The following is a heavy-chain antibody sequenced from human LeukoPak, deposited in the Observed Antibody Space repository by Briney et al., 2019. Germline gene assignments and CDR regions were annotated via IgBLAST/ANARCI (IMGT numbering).Heavy chain of an antibody. CDR3: ARAGTQYSSSWYRGGRNAFDI. Sequence: PSQTLSLTCTVSGGSISSGNYHWSWIRQPAGKGLEWIGRIYTSGSTNYNPSLKSRVSISVDTSKNQFSLKLSSVTAADTAVYYCARAGTQYSSSWYRGGRNAFDIWGQGTMVTVSS. D-gene: IGHD6-13*01. J-gene: IGHJ3*02. CDR2: IYTSGST. CDR1: GGSISSGNYH. V-gene: IGHV4-61*02.